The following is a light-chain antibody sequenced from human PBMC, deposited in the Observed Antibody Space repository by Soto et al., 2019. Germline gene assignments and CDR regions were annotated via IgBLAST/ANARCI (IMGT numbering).Light chain of an antibody. CDR3: QQYGSSLFT. CDR2: AAS. J-gene: IGKJ3*01. CDR1: QSVSSSY. V-gene: IGKV3-20*01. Sequence: EIVLTQSPDTLSLSPGERATLSCRASQSVSSSYLAWYQQKPGQAPRLLIYAASSRATGIPDRFSGSGSGTDFTLTISRLEPEDFAVYYCQQYGSSLFTFGPGIKVDIK.